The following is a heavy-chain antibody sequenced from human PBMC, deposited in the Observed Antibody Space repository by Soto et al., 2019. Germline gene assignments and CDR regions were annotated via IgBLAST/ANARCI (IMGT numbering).Heavy chain of an antibody. J-gene: IGHJ4*02. V-gene: IGHV3-11*01. Sequence: GGSLRLSCAASGFTSIDYYMTWIRQAPGKGLEWVSYISSSGGTVYYADSVKGRFTISRDNAKNSLYLQMNSLRAEDTAVYYCARGSHWEVPFDYWGQGTLVTVSS. CDR2: ISSSGGTV. CDR1: GFTSIDYY. CDR3: ARGSHWEVPFDY. D-gene: IGHD1-26*01.